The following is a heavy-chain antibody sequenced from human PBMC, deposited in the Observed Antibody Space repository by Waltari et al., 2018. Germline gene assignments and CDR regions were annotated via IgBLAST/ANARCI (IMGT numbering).Heavy chain of an antibody. CDR1: GGTFSSYA. J-gene: IGHJ4*02. V-gene: IGHV1-69*01. Sequence: QVQLVQSGAEVKKPGSSVKVSCKASGGTFSSYAISWVRQAPGHGLEWMGGIIPIFGTANYAQKFQGRVTITADESTSTAYMELSSLRSEDTAVYYCARARRNKWFGEPLYYFDYWGQGTLVTVSS. CDR2: IIPIFGTA. CDR3: ARARRNKWFGEPLYYFDY. D-gene: IGHD3-10*01.